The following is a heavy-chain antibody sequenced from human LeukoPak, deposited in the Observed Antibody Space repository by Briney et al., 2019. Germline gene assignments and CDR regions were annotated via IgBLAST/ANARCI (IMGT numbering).Heavy chain of an antibody. V-gene: IGHV3-7*01. D-gene: IGHD3-16*01. CDR3: ATYTHWVAGDV. J-gene: IGHJ6*02. CDR1: GFTFSSHG. Sequence: GRSLRLSCAASGFTFSSHGIHWVRQAPGKGLEWVANMNQGGSDKDYVDSVKGRFTISRDNARNSLYLQMGSLRAEDTAVYYCATYTHWVAGDVWGQGTTVTVSS. CDR2: MNQGGSDK.